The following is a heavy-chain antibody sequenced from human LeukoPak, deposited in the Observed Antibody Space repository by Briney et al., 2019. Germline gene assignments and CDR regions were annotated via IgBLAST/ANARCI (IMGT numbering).Heavy chain of an antibody. CDR3: VRDIAGSEYDNSGVY. CDR1: GYTFTGYY. CDR2: INPKRGDT. V-gene: IGHV1-2*02. J-gene: IGHJ4*02. D-gene: IGHD3-22*01. Sequence: ASLKVSCKASGYTFTGYYIHWVRQAPGQGLEWMGWINPKRGDTDYAQRFQGRITMARDTSMSTAFMELYSLTSDDTDVYYCVRDIAGSEYDNSGVYWGQGTLVTVS.